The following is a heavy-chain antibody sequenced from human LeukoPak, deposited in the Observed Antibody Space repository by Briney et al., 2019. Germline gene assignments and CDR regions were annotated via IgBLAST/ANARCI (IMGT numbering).Heavy chain of an antibody. V-gene: IGHV1-69*04. D-gene: IGHD4-17*01. CDR2: IIPILGIA. J-gene: IGHJ6*02. CDR1: GGTFSSCA. Sequence: ASVKVSCKASGGTFSSCAISWVRQAPGQGLEWMGRIIPILGIANYAQKFQGSVTITADKSTSTAYMELSSLRSEDTAVYYCARDGRIDYGDYGYYGMDVWGQGTTVTVSS. CDR3: ARDGRIDYGDYGYYGMDV.